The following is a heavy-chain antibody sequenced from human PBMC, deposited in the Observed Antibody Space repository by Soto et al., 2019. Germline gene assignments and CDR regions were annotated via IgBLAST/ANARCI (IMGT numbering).Heavy chain of an antibody. Sequence: GASVKVSCKASGYTFTSYDINWVRQATGQGLEWMGWMNPNSGNTGYAQKFQGRVTMTRNTSIGTAYMELSSLRSEDTAVYYCARGSIAARGGYYGMDVWGQGTTVTVSS. J-gene: IGHJ6*02. CDR1: GYTFTSYD. D-gene: IGHD6-6*01. V-gene: IGHV1-8*01. CDR2: MNPNSGNT. CDR3: ARGSIAARGGYYGMDV.